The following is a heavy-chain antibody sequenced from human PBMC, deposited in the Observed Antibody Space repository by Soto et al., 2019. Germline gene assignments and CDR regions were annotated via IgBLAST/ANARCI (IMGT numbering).Heavy chain of an antibody. V-gene: IGHV4-31*03. J-gene: IGHJ6*02. CDR2: IYYSGRP. Sequence: QVQLQESGPGLVKPSQTLSLTCTVSGGSISSGGYYWSWIRQHPGKGLEWIGYIYYSGRPYYNPSFKSRGTKSVDTSKNQFSLKLSAVTAADTAVYYCARMYRGTSMDVWGQGTTVTVSS. D-gene: IGHD3-10*01. CDR1: GGSISSGGYY. CDR3: ARMYRGTSMDV.